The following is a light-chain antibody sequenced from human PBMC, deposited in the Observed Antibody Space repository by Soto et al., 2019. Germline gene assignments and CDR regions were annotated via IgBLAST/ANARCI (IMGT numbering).Light chain of an antibody. V-gene: IGKV3-20*01. CDR3: QQYGSSLRA. CDR1: QTVTSNY. J-gene: IGKJ1*01. Sequence: EGGVTQSPGTLSLSTGERATLSCSASQTVTSNYLAWYQQKPGQAPRLLIYGASSRASGIPDRFSGGGSGTEFSLTISRLEPEDLAVYYCQQYGSSLRASGQGTKADIK. CDR2: GAS.